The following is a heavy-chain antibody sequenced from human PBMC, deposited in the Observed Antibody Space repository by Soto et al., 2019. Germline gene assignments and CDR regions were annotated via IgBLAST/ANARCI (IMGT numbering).Heavy chain of an antibody. V-gene: IGHV1-69*13. J-gene: IGHJ6*02. D-gene: IGHD6-6*01. CDR3: AIAARYYYYYYGMDV. Sequence: ASVKVSCKASGGTFSSYAISWVRQAPGQGLEWMGGIIPIFGTANYAQKFQGRVTITADESTSTAYMELSSLRSEDTAVYYCAIAARYYYYYYGMDVWGQGTTVTVS. CDR2: IIPIFGTA. CDR1: GGTFSSYA.